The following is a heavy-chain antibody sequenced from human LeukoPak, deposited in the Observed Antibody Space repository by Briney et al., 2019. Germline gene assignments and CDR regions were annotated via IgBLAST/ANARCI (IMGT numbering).Heavy chain of an antibody. Sequence: GGSLRLSCAASRFTFSTYSMSWVRQAPGKGLEWVSSISSSGSYIYSTDSLKGRFTISRDNAKNSLYLQMNSLRAEDTAVYYCARALTVAGTDWYFDLWGRGTLVTVSS. D-gene: IGHD6-19*01. V-gene: IGHV3-21*01. J-gene: IGHJ2*01. CDR1: RFTFSTYS. CDR3: ARALTVAGTDWYFDL. CDR2: ISSSGSYI.